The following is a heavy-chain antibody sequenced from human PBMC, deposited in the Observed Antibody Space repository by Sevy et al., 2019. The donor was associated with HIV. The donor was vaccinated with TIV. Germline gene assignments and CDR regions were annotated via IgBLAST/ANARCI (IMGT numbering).Heavy chain of an antibody. J-gene: IGHJ4*02. D-gene: IGHD4-17*01. CDR2: IRRKAYGGTT. V-gene: IGHV3-49*03. Sequence: GGSLRLSCTASGFTFGDYAMSWFRQAPGKGLEWVSFIRRKAYGGTTEYAASVKGRFTISSDDSKSIVYLQMNSLKIEYTAVYYCTRAVTPYTVTTFDYWGQGTLVTVSS. CDR1: GFTFGDYA. CDR3: TRAVTPYTVTTFDY.